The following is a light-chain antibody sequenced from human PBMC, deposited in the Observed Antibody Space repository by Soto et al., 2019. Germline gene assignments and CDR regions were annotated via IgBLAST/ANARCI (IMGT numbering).Light chain of an antibody. J-gene: IGKJ1*01. CDR1: QSLSGSY. CDR2: GAS. Sequence: EIVLTQSPGTLSLSPGERASLSCRASQSLSGSYLAWYQQKPGQAPRLLIYGASSRATGIPDRFSGSGSGPDFTLTISRLEPEDFAVYFCQQSGSSPWTFGQGTKVEIK. CDR3: QQSGSSPWT. V-gene: IGKV3-20*01.